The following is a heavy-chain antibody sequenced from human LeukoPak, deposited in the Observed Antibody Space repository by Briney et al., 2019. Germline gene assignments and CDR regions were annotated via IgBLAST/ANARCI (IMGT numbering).Heavy chain of an antibody. J-gene: IGHJ4*02. D-gene: IGHD3-10*01. CDR2: ISPSSGTI. V-gene: IGHV3-48*02. CDR3: XXAXAGXXXYYXXGSSPNXXX. CDR1: GFTFSSYS. Sequence: PGGSLRLSCAASGFTFSSYSMNWVRQAPGKGLEWISYISPSSGTIYYANSVRGRFTISRDYAKNSLYLQMNSLRDEDTAVYDXXXAXAGXXXYYXXGSSPNXXXXGQG.